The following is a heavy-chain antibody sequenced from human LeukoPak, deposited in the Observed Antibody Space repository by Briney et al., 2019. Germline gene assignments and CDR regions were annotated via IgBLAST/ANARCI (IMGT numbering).Heavy chain of an antibody. V-gene: IGHV4-38-2*02. CDR2: IYHGGRT. CDR1: GYSISSGYY. D-gene: IGHD1-26*01. J-gene: IGHJ4*02. CDR3: ARDVGATPGYFDY. Sequence: PSETLSLTCTVSGYSISSGYYWGWIRPTPGKGLEWIGYIYHGGRTDYNPSLKSRVTISVDTSKNQFSLKLSSVTAADTAVYYCARDVGATPGYFDYWGQGTLVTVSS.